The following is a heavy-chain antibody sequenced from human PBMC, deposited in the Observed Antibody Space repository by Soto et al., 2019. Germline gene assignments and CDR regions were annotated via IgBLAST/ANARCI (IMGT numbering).Heavy chain of an antibody. V-gene: IGHV3-48*01. CDR1: GFTFSSYS. J-gene: IGHJ4*02. CDR3: AREFFYDILTGYYRGPFDY. D-gene: IGHD3-9*01. CDR2: ISSSSSTI. Sequence: GGSLRLSCAGSGFTFSSYSMNWVRQAPGKGLEWVSYISSSSSTIYYADSVKGRFTISRDNAKNSLYLQMNSLRAEDTAVYYCAREFFYDILTGYYRGPFDYWGQGTVVTVSS.